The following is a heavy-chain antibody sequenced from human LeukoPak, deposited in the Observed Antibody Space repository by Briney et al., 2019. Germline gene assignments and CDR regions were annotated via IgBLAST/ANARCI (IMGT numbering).Heavy chain of an antibody. V-gene: IGHV3-33*01. J-gene: IGHJ4*02. Sequence: GRSLRLSCAASGFTLSSYGMHWVRQAPGKGLEWVAVIWYDGSNKYYADSVKGRFTISRDNSKNTLYLQMNSLRAEDTAVYYCASGIAAAGYWGQGTLVTVSS. CDR3: ASGIAAAGY. CDR2: IWYDGSNK. CDR1: GFTLSSYG. D-gene: IGHD6-13*01.